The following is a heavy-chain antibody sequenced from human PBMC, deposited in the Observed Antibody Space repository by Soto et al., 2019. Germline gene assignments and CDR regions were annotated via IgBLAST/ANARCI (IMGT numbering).Heavy chain of an antibody. CDR2: ISDSGGST. V-gene: IGHV3-23*01. J-gene: IGHJ4*02. CDR3: AKGLN. Sequence: EVQLLESGGGLVQPGGSLRLSCTASGFTFTSHVMSWVRQTPGKGLEWVSSISDSGGSTYYADSVMGRFTISRDNSKNTLYLQVNSLRADDTAVYYGAKGLNWGQGTLVTVSS. CDR1: GFTFTSHV.